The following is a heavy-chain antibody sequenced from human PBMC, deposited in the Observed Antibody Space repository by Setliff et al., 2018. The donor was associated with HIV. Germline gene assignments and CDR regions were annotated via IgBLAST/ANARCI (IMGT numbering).Heavy chain of an antibody. D-gene: IGHD3-3*01. CDR3: ARREAFYKSWSDYYGGQNDVDY. CDR2: IYPGDSDT. Sequence: GESLKISCQDSGFNFNTYWIAWVRQMPGKGLEWMGVIYPGDSDTRYSPSFQGQVTLSADKAINTAYLQWSSLKASDTAMSYCARREAFYKSWSDYYGGQNDVDYWGQGTLVTVSS. V-gene: IGHV5-51*01. J-gene: IGHJ4*02. CDR1: GFNFNTYW.